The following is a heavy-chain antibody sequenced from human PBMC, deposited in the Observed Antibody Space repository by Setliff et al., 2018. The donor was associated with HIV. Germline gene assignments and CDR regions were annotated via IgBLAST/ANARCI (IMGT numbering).Heavy chain of an antibody. CDR3: ARHRDPPGTSWIYYYYYMDL. J-gene: IGHJ6*03. D-gene: IGHD6-13*01. Sequence: SETLSLTCTVSGGSISSGSYYWSWIRQPAGKGLEWIGRVYNSGSANYNPSLTSRLTISVDTSKNQVSLRLSSVTAADTGVYYCARHRDPPGTSWIYYYYYMDLWGEGTTVTVSS. CDR1: GGSISSGSYY. V-gene: IGHV4-61*02. CDR2: VYNSGSA.